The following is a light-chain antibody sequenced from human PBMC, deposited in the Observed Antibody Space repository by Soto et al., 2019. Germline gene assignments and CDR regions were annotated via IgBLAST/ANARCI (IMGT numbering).Light chain of an antibody. Sequence: QSVLTQPASVSVSPGQSITISCTGTSSDVGGYNYVPWYQQHPGKAPKLMIYEVSNRPSGVSDRFSGSKSGNTASLTISGLQAEDEADYHCGSYTRSRIYVFGAGTKVTVL. CDR2: EVS. CDR3: GSYTRSRIYV. V-gene: IGLV2-14*01. J-gene: IGLJ1*01. CDR1: SSDVGGYNY.